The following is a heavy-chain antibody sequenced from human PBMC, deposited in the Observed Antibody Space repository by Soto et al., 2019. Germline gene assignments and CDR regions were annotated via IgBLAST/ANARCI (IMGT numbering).Heavy chain of an antibody. V-gene: IGHV1-46*01. CDR2: INPSGGST. D-gene: IGHD2-15*01. J-gene: IGHJ3*02. CDR1: GYTFTSYY. CDR3: ARDSRYCSGGSCFLVGAFDI. Sequence: ASVKVSCKASGYTFTSYYMHWVRQAPGQGLEWMGIINPSGGSTSYAQKFQGRVTMTRDTSTSTVYMELSSLRSEDTAVYYCARDSRYCSGGSCFLVGAFDIWGQGTMVTVS.